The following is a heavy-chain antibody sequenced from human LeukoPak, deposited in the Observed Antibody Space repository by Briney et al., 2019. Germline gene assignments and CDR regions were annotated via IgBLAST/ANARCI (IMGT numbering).Heavy chain of an antibody. D-gene: IGHD5-24*01. CDR1: GFNFDDYA. J-gene: IGHJ2*01. CDR3: TRRAARWRFDL. V-gene: IGHV3-9*01. CDR2: INWKTGNG. Sequence: GRSLTLSCAVSGFNFDDYAMHWVRQAPGRGLEWVSGINWKTGNGIYADSVKGRFTISRNNAKTSLYLQMSSLRAEDTALYYCTRRAARWRFDLWGRGTLLTVSS.